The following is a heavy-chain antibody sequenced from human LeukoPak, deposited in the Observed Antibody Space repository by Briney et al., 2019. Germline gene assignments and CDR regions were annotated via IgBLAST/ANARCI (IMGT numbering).Heavy chain of an antibody. V-gene: IGHV1-2*02. Sequence: ASVKVSCKASGYTFSGHYVHWVRQAPGQGLEWMGWINPNSGGTNYAQKFQGRVTMTRDTSISTAYMELSRLRSDDTAVYYCARVGAGIVAYYWGQGTLVTVSS. CDR3: ARVGAGIVAYY. CDR1: GYTFSGHY. D-gene: IGHD5-12*01. CDR2: INPNSGGT. J-gene: IGHJ4*02.